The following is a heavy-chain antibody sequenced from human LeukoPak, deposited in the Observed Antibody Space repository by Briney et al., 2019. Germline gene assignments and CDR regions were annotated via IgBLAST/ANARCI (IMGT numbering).Heavy chain of an antibody. V-gene: IGHV3-15*01. CDR1: GFTFNNYW. D-gene: IGHD6-19*01. CDR3: TTDRGIAVRPLFDY. Sequence: GGSLRLSCAASGFTFNNYWMSWVRQAPGKGLEWVGRVKSKSDDGTIDYGAPVKGRFTISRDDSKNMLYLQMNSLQTEDTAVYYCTTDRGIAVRPLFDYWGQGTLVTVSS. J-gene: IGHJ4*02. CDR2: VKSKSDDGTI.